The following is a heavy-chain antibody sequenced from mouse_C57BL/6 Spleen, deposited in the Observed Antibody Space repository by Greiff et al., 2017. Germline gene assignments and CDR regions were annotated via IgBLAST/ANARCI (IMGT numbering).Heavy chain of an antibody. CDR3: ARSNCYDYGAWFAY. J-gene: IGHJ3*01. CDR1: GYTFTDYY. Sequence: VQLQQSGPELVKPGASVKISCKASGYTFTDYYINWVKQRPGQGLEWIGWIFPGSGSTYYNEKFKGKATLTVDKSSSTAYMLLSSLTSEDSAVYFCARSNCYDYGAWFAYWGQGTLVTVSA. V-gene: IGHV1-75*01. CDR2: IFPGSGST. D-gene: IGHD2-4*01.